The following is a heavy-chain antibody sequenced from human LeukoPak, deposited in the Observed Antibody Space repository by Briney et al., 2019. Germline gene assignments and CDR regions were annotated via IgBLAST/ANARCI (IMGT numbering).Heavy chain of an antibody. J-gene: IGHJ2*01. Sequence: SETLSLTCGVSSGSLSGYYWRWIRQPPGGGLEWLGEITHSGSPNYNPSLKSRVTISGDASKKQFSLNLKSVTAADTGVYYCARGVDLWGRGTPVTVSS. V-gene: IGHV4-34*01. CDR1: SGSLSGYY. CDR2: ITHSGSP. CDR3: ARGVDL.